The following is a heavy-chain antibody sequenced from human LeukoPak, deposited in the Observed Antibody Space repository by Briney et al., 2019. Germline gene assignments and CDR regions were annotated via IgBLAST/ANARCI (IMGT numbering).Heavy chain of an antibody. CDR2: IYYSGST. J-gene: IGHJ5*02. CDR3: ARHRGYCSGGSCYGFVSWFDP. CDR1: GGSISSYY. D-gene: IGHD2-15*01. Sequence: SETLSLTCTVSGGSISSYYWSWIRQPPGKGLEWIGYIYYSGSTNYNPSLTSRVTISVATSKNQSSLKLSSVTAADTAVYYCARHRGYCSGGSCYGFVSWFDPWGQGTLVTVSS. V-gene: IGHV4-59*08.